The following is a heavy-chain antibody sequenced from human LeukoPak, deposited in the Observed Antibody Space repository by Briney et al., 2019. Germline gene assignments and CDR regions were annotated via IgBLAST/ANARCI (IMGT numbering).Heavy chain of an antibody. CDR3: ARVPTTGYYYYGMDV. V-gene: IGHV3-33*01. CDR2: IWYDGSNK. D-gene: IGHD4-17*01. CDR1: GFTFSSYG. J-gene: IGHJ6*02. Sequence: GGSLRLSCAASGFTFSSYGMHWVRQAPGKGLEWVAVIWYDGSNKCYADSVKGRFTISRDNSKNTLYLQMNSLRAEDTAVYYCARVPTTGYYYYGMDVWGQGTTVTVSS.